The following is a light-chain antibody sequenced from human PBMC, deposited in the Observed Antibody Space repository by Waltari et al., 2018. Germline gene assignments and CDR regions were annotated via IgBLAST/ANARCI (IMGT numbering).Light chain of an antibody. CDR1: QSLLLPDGKTH. V-gene: IGKV2-29*03. Sequence: DTVMTQSPLFLSVTLGQPASISCKSSQSLLLPDGKTHLFWYLQKPGQSPQLLIYEASNRFSGVPERFSGSGSGTDFTLTISRVEAEDVGVYYCMQGIQLPFTFGPGTKVDI. CDR2: EAS. CDR3: MQGIQLPFT. J-gene: IGKJ3*01.